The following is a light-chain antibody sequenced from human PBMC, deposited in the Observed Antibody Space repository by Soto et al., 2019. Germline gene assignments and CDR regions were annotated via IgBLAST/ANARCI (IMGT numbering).Light chain of an antibody. CDR3: TSYTTSNPYLV. J-gene: IGLJ3*02. V-gene: IGLV2-14*03. CDR2: DVT. CDR1: SSDVGGYNY. Sequence: QSALTQPASVSGSPGQSITISCTGTSSDVGGYNYVSWYQHHPGKAPKLMIYDVTNRPSGVSNRFSGSKSGNTASLTISGLQAEDEADYYCTSYTTSNPYLVFGGGTKLTVL.